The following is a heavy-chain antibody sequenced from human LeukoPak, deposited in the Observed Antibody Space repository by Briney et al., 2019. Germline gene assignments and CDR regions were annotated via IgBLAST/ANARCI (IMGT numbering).Heavy chain of an antibody. V-gene: IGHV3-23*01. CDR2: ISGSGGST. J-gene: IGHJ4*02. Sequence: AGGSLRLSCAASGFTFSSYAMSWVRQAPGKGLEWVSAISGSGGSTYYADSVKGRFTISRDNSKNTLYLQMNSLRAEDTAVYYCARDWEGIAARPSPSYWGQGTLVTVSS. CDR3: ARDWEGIAARPSPSY. D-gene: IGHD6-6*01. CDR1: GFTFSSYA.